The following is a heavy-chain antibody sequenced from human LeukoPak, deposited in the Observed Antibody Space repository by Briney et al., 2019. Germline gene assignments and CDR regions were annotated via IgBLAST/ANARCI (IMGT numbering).Heavy chain of an antibody. CDR1: GFTFSSYW. V-gene: IGHV3-74*01. Sequence: GGSLRLSCAASGFTFSSYWMHWVRLAPGKGLVWVSRVKGDGSFTNYADSVYGRFTISRDNAKNTLYLHMHSLRAEDTAVYYCVRDGDDFNFDYWGQGNLVTVSS. CDR2: VKGDGSFT. J-gene: IGHJ4*02. CDR3: VRDGDDFNFDY. D-gene: IGHD5-24*01.